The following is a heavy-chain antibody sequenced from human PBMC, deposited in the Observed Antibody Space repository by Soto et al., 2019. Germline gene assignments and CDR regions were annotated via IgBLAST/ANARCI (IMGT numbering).Heavy chain of an antibody. CDR2: IYYTGST. Sequence: QVQLQESGPGLVKPAETLSLACTVSGGSVTSRTYYWSWIRQPPGKGLEWIGNIYYTGSTDYNPSRKSRVTISPNPSKNQFSLNLTSVTAADTAVYYLAREPDFDWLRKFDYWGQGILVTVSS. J-gene: IGHJ4*02. V-gene: IGHV4-61*01. CDR1: GGSVTSRTYY. CDR3: AREPDFDWLRKFDY. D-gene: IGHD3-9*01.